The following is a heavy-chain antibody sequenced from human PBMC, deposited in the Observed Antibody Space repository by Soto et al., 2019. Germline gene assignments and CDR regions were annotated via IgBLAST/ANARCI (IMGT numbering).Heavy chain of an antibody. CDR3: AREDDYSNYGAFDI. V-gene: IGHV3-48*04. D-gene: IGHD4-4*01. CDR2: ISSSGSTI. CDR1: GFTFSSYS. J-gene: IGHJ3*02. Sequence: GGSLRLSCAASGFTFSSYSMNWVRQAPGKGLEWVSYISSSGSTIYYADSVKGRFTISRDNAKNSLYLQMNSLRAEDTAVYYCAREDDYSNYGAFDIWGQGTMVTVSS.